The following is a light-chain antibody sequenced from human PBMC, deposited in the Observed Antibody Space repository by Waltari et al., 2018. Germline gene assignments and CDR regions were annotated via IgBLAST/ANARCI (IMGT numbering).Light chain of an antibody. CDR2: WAS. V-gene: IGKV4-1*01. CDR1: QSVLYSPNNKNY. J-gene: IGKJ5*01. CDR3: QQYCTIPIT. Sequence: DIVMTQSPDSLAVSLGERATINCKSSQSVLYSPNNKNYLAWFQQKPGQPPKLLIYWASTRESGVPDRFSGSGSVTDFTLTISSLQAEDVAIYYCQQYCTIPITFGQGTRLEIK.